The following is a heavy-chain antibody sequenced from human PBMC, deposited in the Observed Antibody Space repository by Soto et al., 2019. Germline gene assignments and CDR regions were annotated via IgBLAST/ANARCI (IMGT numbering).Heavy chain of an antibody. CDR3: SRYYYGSGSYPFDL. J-gene: IGHJ2*01. Sequence: QVHLVQSGAQMKKPGAPLKVSCKASGYTFTSYGFSWVRQAPGQGLEWMGWISAYNGNTNYAQKLQGRVTMTADTPTSTGYMELRRVRSDCTAVYYFSRYYYGSGSYPFDLWGGGTLVTVSS. CDR1: GYTFTSYG. V-gene: IGHV1-18*01. CDR2: ISAYNGNT. D-gene: IGHD3-10*01.